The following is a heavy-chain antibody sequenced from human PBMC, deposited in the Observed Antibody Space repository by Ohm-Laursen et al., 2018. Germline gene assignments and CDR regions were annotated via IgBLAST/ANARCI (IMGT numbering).Heavy chain of an antibody. CDR3: AKDGVVGRGWYFDL. CDR1: GFTFADYA. Sequence: SLRLSCSASGFTFADYAMHWVRQAPGKGLEWVSGIGWNRGNIGYADSVKGRFTISRDNTKNSLYLQMNSLRAEDTALYCCAKDGVVGRGWYFDLWGRGTLVTVSS. J-gene: IGHJ2*01. CDR2: IGWNRGNI. V-gene: IGHV3-9*01. D-gene: IGHD3-3*01.